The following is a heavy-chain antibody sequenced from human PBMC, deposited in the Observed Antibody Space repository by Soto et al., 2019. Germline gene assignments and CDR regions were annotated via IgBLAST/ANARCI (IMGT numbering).Heavy chain of an antibody. CDR2: INPHSGCT. Sequence: QVQLVQSGAEVKKPGASVTVSCKASGYTFTGYYMNWVRQAPGHGLEWMGWINPHSGCTNYAQKVQGWVTMTRDTSISTAYMELSRLRSDDTSVYYCARDARGDEAPMDYWGQGTLVTVSS. D-gene: IGHD3-10*01. J-gene: IGHJ4*02. V-gene: IGHV1-2*04. CDR3: ARDARGDEAPMDY. CDR1: GYTFTGYY.